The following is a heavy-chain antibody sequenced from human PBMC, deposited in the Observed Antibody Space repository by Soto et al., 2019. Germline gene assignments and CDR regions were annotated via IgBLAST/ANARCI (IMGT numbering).Heavy chain of an antibody. CDR3: ARQQDELDAFDI. J-gene: IGHJ3*02. CDR1: GYSFTSYW. CDR2: IYPGDSDT. D-gene: IGHD1-26*01. V-gene: IGHV5-51*01. Sequence: GEALKISCKGSGYSFTSYWIGWVLQIPWKGLEWMGIIYPGDSDTRYSPSFQGQVTISADKSISTAYLQWSSLKASDTAMYYCARQQDELDAFDIWGQGTMVTVSS.